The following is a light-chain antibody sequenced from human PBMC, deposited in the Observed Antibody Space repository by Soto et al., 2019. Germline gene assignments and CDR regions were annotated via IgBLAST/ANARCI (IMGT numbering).Light chain of an antibody. J-gene: IGKJ5*01. V-gene: IGKV3-11*01. CDR2: DVS. Sequence: EIVLTQSPGTLSLSPWERATLSCRASQSVSGYLAWYQQKPGQAPRLLIYDVSNRATGIPARFSGSGSGTDFTLTISSLEPEDFAIYYCQQRNYWQVTFGQGTRLEIK. CDR1: QSVSGY. CDR3: QQRNYWQVT.